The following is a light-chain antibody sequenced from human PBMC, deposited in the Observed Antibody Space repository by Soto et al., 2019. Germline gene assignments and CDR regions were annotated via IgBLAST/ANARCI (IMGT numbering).Light chain of an antibody. Sequence: DTQMTQSPHPLSASVGDRVTIACQANEDIANHLNWYRQRPGKAPDLLIYDASNLEPGVPSRFSGAGSGTDFTFTISGLLPEDFATYYCQQYHSLPYAVGQGTKLEI. CDR1: EDIANH. CDR3: QQYHSLPYA. CDR2: DAS. V-gene: IGKV1-33*01. J-gene: IGKJ2*01.